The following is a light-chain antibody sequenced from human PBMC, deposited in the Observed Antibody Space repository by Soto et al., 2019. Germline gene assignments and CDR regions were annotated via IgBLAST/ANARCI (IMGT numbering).Light chain of an antibody. V-gene: IGKV3-11*01. CDR1: QSVSSY. Sequence: EIVLTQSPATLSLSPGERATLSCRASQSVSSYLAWYQQKPGQGPRLLIYDASIRATGDPARFIGRGSGPAFSLTISSLEPEDFAVYLCQQRSAWPRTTFGQGTRLEI. CDR3: QQRSAWPRTT. CDR2: DAS. J-gene: IGKJ5*01.